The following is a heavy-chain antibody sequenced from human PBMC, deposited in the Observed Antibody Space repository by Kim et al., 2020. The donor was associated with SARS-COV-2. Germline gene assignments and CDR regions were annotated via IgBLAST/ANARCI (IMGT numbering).Heavy chain of an antibody. J-gene: IGHJ3*02. D-gene: IGHD3-22*01. Sequence: SETLSLTCAVYGGSFSGYYWSWIRQPPGKGLEWIGEINHSGSTNYNPSLKSRVTISVDTSKNQFSLKLSSVTAADTAVYYCARGGRITMIVVVPPRGAFDIWGQGTMVTVSS. V-gene: IGHV4-34*01. CDR2: INHSGST. CDR3: ARGGRITMIVVVPPRGAFDI. CDR1: GGSFSGYY.